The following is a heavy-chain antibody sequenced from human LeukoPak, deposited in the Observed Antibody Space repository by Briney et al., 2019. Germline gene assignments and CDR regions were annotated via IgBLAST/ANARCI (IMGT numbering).Heavy chain of an antibody. CDR1: GFTFSSYN. D-gene: IGHD4-17*01. CDR3: VRDSDTYGDHTTRRFDY. Sequence: PGGSLRLSCAASGFTFSSYNMNWVRQAPGKGLEWVSCISDRSNYIYYADSVKGRFTISRHNAKNSLYLELNSLRAEDTAVYHCVRDSDTYGDHTTRRFDYWGQGTLVTVSS. J-gene: IGHJ4*02. V-gene: IGHV3-21*01. CDR2: ISDRSNYI.